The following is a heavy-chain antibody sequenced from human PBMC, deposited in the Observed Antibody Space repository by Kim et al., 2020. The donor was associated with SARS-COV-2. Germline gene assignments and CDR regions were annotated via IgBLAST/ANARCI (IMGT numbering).Heavy chain of an antibody. J-gene: IGHJ5*02. CDR2: INTNTGNP. CDR1: GYTFTSYA. V-gene: IGHV7-4-1*02. D-gene: IGHD2-2*02. Sequence: ASVKVSCKASGYTFTSYAMNWVRQAPGQGLEWMGWINTNTGNPTYAQGFTGRFVFSLDTSVSTTYLEISSLKAEDTTGYYCARIPSAYCSSTSCYSWFDPWGQRTLVTVSS. CDR3: ARIPSAYCSSTSCYSWFDP.